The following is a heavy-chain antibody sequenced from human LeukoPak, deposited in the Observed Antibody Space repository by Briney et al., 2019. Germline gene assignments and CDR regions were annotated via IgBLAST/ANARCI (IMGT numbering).Heavy chain of an antibody. Sequence: GGSLRPSCAASGFTFSSYEMNWVRQAPGKGLEWVSYISSSGSTIYYADSVKGRFTISRDNAKNSLYLQMNSLRAEDTAVYYCASRYCSGGSCPFVYWGQGTLVTVSS. CDR2: ISSSGSTI. V-gene: IGHV3-48*03. CDR3: ASRYCSGGSCPFVY. D-gene: IGHD2-15*01. J-gene: IGHJ4*02. CDR1: GFTFSSYE.